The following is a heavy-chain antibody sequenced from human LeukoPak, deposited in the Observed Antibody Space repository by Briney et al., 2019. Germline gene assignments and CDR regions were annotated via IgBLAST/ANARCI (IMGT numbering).Heavy chain of an antibody. J-gene: IGHJ2*01. CDR3: ARQKARWYFDL. CDR1: GGSISSYY. V-gene: IGHV4-4*07. CDR2: IYTSGST. Sequence: SETLSLTCTVSGGSISSYYWSWIRQPAGKGLEWIGRIYTSGSTNYNPSLKSRVTMSVDTSKNQFSLKVTSLTAADTAVYYCARQKARWYFDLWGRGALVTVSS.